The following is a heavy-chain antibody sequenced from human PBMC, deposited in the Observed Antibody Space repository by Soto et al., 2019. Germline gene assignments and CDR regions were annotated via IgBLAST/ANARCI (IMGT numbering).Heavy chain of an antibody. CDR3: ARSIRGPRRFNGMDV. V-gene: IGHV2-70*13. J-gene: IGHJ6*02. Sequence: SGPTLVNPTDTLTLTFTFSGFALTSPGMCVSLIRQPPGKALEWLALIERDDDDKYYSTSLKTRLTISKDTRKNQVVLTMANMDPADTGTYYCARSIRGPRRFNGMDVWGQGTTVTVSS. CDR1: GFALTSPGMC. D-gene: IGHD1-20*01. CDR2: IERDDDDK.